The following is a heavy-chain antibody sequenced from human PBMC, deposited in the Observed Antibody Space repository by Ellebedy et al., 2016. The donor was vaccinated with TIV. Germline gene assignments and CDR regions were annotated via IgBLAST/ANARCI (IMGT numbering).Heavy chain of an antibody. CDR2: IYSGGTT. CDR1: GFTVSSNY. Sequence: GGSLRLSXAASGFTVSSNYMSWVRQALGKGLEWVSVIYSGGTTYYADSVKGRFTISRDNSKNTLYLQMNSLRAEDTAVYYCARGTFLGYCSGGSCEDYWGQGTLVTVSS. J-gene: IGHJ4*02. V-gene: IGHV3-53*01. D-gene: IGHD2-15*01. CDR3: ARGTFLGYCSGGSCEDY.